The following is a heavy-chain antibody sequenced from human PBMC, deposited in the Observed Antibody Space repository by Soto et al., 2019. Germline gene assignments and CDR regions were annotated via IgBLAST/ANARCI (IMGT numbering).Heavy chain of an antibody. J-gene: IGHJ4*02. D-gene: IGHD6-19*01. Sequence: LRXSSVASGFNVKNFPMAWVREASGEGLEWVSGISCCGGSASYADSVKGRFSIAGDDSKNTVSLQLNSLRVEDTAQYYCAKDDGQQWPIPHLDNWGQGTLVTVSS. CDR2: ISCCGGSA. CDR3: AKDDGQQWPIPHLDN. V-gene: IGHV3-23*01. CDR1: GFNVKNFP.